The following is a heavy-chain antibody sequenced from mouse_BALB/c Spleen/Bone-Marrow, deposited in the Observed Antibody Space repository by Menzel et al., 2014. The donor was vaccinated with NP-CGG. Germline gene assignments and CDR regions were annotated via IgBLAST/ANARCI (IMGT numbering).Heavy chain of an antibody. CDR1: GYTFTDYG. J-gene: IGHJ3*01. CDR2: IYPCTGST. Sequence: QVQLQQSGPELVKPGASVKMSCKASGYTFTDYGIVCVKQRTGKVLEWIGEIYPCTGSTYYDDNFTGKATLTAYKSSNTVYMQLPSLTSEESAVYFCARYDVPAWFDYWGQGTLVTVSA. D-gene: IGHD2-14*01. V-gene: IGHV1-81*01. CDR3: ARYDVPAWFDY.